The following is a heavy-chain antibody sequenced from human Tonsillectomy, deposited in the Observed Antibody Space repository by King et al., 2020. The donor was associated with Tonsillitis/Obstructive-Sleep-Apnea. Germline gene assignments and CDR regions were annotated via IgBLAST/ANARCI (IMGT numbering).Heavy chain of an antibody. J-gene: IGHJ4*02. CDR3: ASGYYDFWSGYSQNPFFDY. V-gene: IGHV5-51*01. CDR1: GYSFTIYW. Sequence: VQLVQSGAEVKKPGESLKISCKGSGYSFTIYWIGWVRQMPVKCLEWMGIIYPGDSVTRYIPSFQGQVTISADKSIRSDYLPWGSLKASDTATYYCASGYYDFWSGYSQNPFFDYWGQGTLVTVSS. CDR2: IYPGDSVT. D-gene: IGHD3-3*01.